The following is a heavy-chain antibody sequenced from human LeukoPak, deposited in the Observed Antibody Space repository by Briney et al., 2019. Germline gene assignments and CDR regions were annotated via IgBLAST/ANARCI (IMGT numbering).Heavy chain of an antibody. V-gene: IGHV3-21*01. D-gene: IGHD2-2*01. CDR1: GFTFSSYS. CDR2: ISSSSSYI. J-gene: IGHJ4*02. Sequence: GGSLRLSCAASGFTFSSYSMNWVRQAPGKGLEWVSPISSSSSYIYYADSVKGRFTISRDNAKNTLYLQMNSLRAEETAVYYCARGYCSSSSCPKAYYFDYWGQGTLVTVSS. CDR3: ARGYCSSSSCPKAYYFDY.